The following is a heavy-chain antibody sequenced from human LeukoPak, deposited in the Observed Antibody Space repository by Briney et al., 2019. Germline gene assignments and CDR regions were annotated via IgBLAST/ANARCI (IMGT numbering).Heavy chain of an antibody. J-gene: IGHJ6*03. CDR2: IIPIFGTA. CDR1: GGTFSSYA. D-gene: IGHD3-10*01. V-gene: IGHV1-69*05. Sequence: ASVKVSCKASGGTFSSYAISWVRQAPGQGLEWMGGIIPIFGTANYAQKFQGRVTITTDESTSTAYMELSSLRSEDTAVYYCARSILLWFGETPYYYYMDVWGKGTTVTVSS. CDR3: ARSILLWFGETPYYYYMDV.